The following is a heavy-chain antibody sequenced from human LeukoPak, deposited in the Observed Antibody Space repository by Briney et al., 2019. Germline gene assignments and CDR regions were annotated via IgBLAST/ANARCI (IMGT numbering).Heavy chain of an antibody. Sequence: SETLPLTCTVSGGSISDYYWNWIRQPPGKGLEWIGYIYYSGSTTYNPSLKSRVTMSVDTAKNQFSLKLRSVTAADTAVYYCARGDFCSKSNCYLRPMDVWGKGTTVTVSS. CDR3: ARGDFCSKSNCYLRPMDV. J-gene: IGHJ6*03. V-gene: IGHV4-59*01. CDR2: IYYSGST. CDR1: GGSISDYY. D-gene: IGHD3-3*01.